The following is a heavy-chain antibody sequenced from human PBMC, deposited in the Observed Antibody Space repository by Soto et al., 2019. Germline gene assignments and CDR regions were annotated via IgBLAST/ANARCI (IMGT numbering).Heavy chain of an antibody. V-gene: IGHV4-30-2*01. CDR3: ARDLRYCTNGVRNYYFDY. Sequence: PSETLSLTCAVSGGSISSGGYSWNWIRQAPGKGLEWIGYIYHSGSAYYNPSLKSRVTISVDRSKNQFSLKLSSVTAADTAVYYCARDLRYCTNGVRNYYFDYWGQGTLVPVSS. D-gene: IGHD2-8*01. J-gene: IGHJ4*02. CDR1: GGSISSGGYS. CDR2: IYHSGSA.